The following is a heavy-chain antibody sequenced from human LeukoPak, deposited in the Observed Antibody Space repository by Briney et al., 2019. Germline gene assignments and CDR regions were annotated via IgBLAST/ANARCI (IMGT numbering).Heavy chain of an antibody. V-gene: IGHV3-30-3*01. CDR1: GFTFSSYA. Sequence: GGSLRLSCAASGFTFSSYAMHWVRQAPGKGLEWVAVISYDGSNEYYADSVRGRFTISRDNSKNMLYLQMNSLRAEDTAVYYCAREPGVVVAAKAPPFDYWGQGTLVTVSS. CDR2: ISYDGSNE. J-gene: IGHJ4*02. CDR3: AREPGVVVAAKAPPFDY. D-gene: IGHD2-15*01.